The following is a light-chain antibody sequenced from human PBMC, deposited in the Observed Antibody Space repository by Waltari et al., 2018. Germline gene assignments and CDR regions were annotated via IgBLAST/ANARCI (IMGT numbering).Light chain of an antibody. Sequence: QSALTQPPSTSGTPGQRVPSPCSGSNSNIGVNTVNWYTGLPGTAPKLLIYGNDQRPSGVPDRFSASKSGSSASLAISGLQSEDEADYYCAAWDDRLFGPVFGTGTEVTVL. CDR2: GND. J-gene: IGLJ1*01. CDR1: NSNIGVNT. CDR3: AAWDDRLFGPV. V-gene: IGLV1-44*01.